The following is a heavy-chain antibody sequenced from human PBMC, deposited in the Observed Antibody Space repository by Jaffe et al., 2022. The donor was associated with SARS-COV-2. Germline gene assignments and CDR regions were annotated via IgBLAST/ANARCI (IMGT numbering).Heavy chain of an antibody. V-gene: IGHV4-39*01. J-gene: IGHJ3*02. Sequence: QLQLQESGPGLVKPSETLSLTCTVSGDSISSTSSYWGWIRQPPGKGLEWIGTIHYGGSTYFNPSVRSRVTMSVDTSENQFSLKLRSVTAADTAVYYCARHFGNDLYHAFDIWGRGTMVTVSS. CDR2: IHYGGST. D-gene: IGHD3-3*01. CDR3: ARHFGNDLYHAFDI. CDR1: GDSISSTSSY.